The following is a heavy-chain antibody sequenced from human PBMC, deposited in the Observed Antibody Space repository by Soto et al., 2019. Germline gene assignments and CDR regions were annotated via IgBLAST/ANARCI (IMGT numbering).Heavy chain of an antibody. CDR3: AKAPFSGDYVPNEGFDY. CDR2: ISWNSGSI. Sequence: EVQLVESGGGLVQPGRSLRLSCAASGFTFDDYAIHWVRQAPGKGLEWVSGISWNSGSIGYADSVKGRFTISRDNAKNSLYLQMNSLRAEDTALYYCAKAPFSGDYVPNEGFDYWGQGTLVTVSS. V-gene: IGHV3-9*01. J-gene: IGHJ4*02. D-gene: IGHD4-17*01. CDR1: GFTFDDYA.